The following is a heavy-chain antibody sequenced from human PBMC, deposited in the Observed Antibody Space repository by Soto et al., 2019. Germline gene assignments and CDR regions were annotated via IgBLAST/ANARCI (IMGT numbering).Heavy chain of an antibody. CDR2: ISSNGDTA. CDR3: VKESTSYNDY. CDR1: GFTFRNYP. V-gene: IGHV3-64D*06. Sequence: PGGSLRLSCSASGFTFRNYPMHWVRQAPGKGLYYVSTISSNGDTAYYADSVKGRFTISRDNSKNTVYLQMSSLRTEDTAVYYCVKESTSYNDYWGQGTLVTVPQ. D-gene: IGHD2-2*01. J-gene: IGHJ4*02.